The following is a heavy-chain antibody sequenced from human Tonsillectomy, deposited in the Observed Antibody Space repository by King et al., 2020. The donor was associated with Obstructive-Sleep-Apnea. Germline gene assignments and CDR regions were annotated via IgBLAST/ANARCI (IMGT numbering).Heavy chain of an antibody. CDR3: ARSKGYCSGGSCYPTYNWFDP. CDR1: GYSFTSYW. Sequence: QLVQSGAEVKKPGESLQISCKGSGYSFTSYWIGWVRQMPGKGLEWMGIIYPADSDTRYSPSFQGQVTISADKSISTAYLQWSSLQAADTAMYYCARSKGYCSGGSCYPTYNWFDPWGQGTLVTVSS. V-gene: IGHV5-51*01. J-gene: IGHJ5*02. CDR2: IYPADSDT. D-gene: IGHD2-15*01.